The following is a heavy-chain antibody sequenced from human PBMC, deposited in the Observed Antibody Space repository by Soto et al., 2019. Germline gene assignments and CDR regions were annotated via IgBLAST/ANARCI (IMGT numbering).Heavy chain of an antibody. J-gene: IGHJ1*01. CDR2: ISTYNGNT. CDR3: ARDLGIAVAGLFQD. CDR1: GYMFTSYG. D-gene: IGHD6-19*01. V-gene: IGHV1-18*01. Sequence: QVQLVQSGAEVKKPGASIKASCKASGYMFTSYGINWVRQAPGQGPEWMGWISTYNGNTNYAQKHQGRVTMTTDTSTSTAYMELKTLRSDDTAVYYCARDLGIAVAGLFQDWGQGTLVIVSS.